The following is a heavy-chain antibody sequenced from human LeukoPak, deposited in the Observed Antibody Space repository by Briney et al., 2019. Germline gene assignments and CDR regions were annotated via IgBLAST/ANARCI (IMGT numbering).Heavy chain of an antibody. CDR1: GFTFSTYW. CDR2: IKQDGSEK. Sequence: GGSLRLSCAVSGFTFSTYWMSWVRQAPGKGLEWVANIKQDGSEKNYVDSVKGRFTIPRDNAKNSLYLQMNSLRAEDTAVYYCARDNVGSCSGGTCFDYWGQGTLVTVSS. CDR3: ARDNVGSCSGGTCFDY. D-gene: IGHD2-15*01. V-gene: IGHV3-7*01. J-gene: IGHJ4*02.